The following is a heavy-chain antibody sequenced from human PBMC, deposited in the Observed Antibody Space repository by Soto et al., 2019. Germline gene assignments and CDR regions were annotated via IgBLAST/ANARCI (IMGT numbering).Heavy chain of an antibody. Sequence: PGGSLRLSCAASGFTFSSYAMHWVRQAPGKGLEWVAVISYDGSNKYYADSVKGRFTISRDNSKNTLYLQMNSLRAEDTAVYYCARDLAVAAFPRYYYGMDVWGQGTTVTVSS. D-gene: IGHD6-19*01. V-gene: IGHV3-30-3*01. J-gene: IGHJ6*02. CDR2: ISYDGSNK. CDR1: GFTFSSYA. CDR3: ARDLAVAAFPRYYYGMDV.